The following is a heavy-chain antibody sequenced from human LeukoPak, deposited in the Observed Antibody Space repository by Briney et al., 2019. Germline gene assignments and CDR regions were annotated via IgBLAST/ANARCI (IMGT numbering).Heavy chain of an antibody. J-gene: IGHJ3*02. CDR3: ATNPDQPIAGAFDI. D-gene: IGHD6-13*01. CDR1: GGSISSSNW. V-gene: IGHV4-4*02. Sequence: SETLSLTCAVSGGSISSSNWWSWVRQPPGKGLEWIGEIYHSRSTNYNPSLKSRVTISVDKSKNQFSLKLSSVTAADTAVYYCATNPDQPIAGAFDIWGQGTMVTVSS. CDR2: IYHSRST.